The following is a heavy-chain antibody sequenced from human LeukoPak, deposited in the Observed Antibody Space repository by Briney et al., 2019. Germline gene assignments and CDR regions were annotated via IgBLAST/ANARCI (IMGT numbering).Heavy chain of an antibody. D-gene: IGHD5-18*01. CDR1: GGSISSYY. CDR2: IYTSGST. CDR3: ARDMAGIQLWFHAFDI. Sequence: SETLSLTCTVSGGSISSYYWSWIRQPAGKGLEWIGRIYTSGSTNYNPSLKSRVTISVDTSKNQFSLKLSSVTAADTAVYYCARDMAGIQLWFHAFDIWGQGTMVTVSS. V-gene: IGHV4-4*07. J-gene: IGHJ3*02.